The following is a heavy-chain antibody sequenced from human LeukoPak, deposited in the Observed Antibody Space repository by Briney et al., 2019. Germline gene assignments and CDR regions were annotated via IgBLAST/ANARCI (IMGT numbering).Heavy chain of an antibody. CDR3: PHSRIMITFGGLAEEAFDI. CDR2: IDWDDEK. CDR1: GFSVSTSGVG. J-gene: IGHJ3*02. D-gene: IGHD3-16*01. V-gene: IGHV2-5*02. Sequence: SGPTLVKPTQTRTLTCTFSGFSVSTSGVGVGWIRQPPGKALEWVALIDWDDEKRYSPSLKSRLTITKDTSKKQVVLTMHNMDPVDTATYYCPHSRIMITFGGLAEEAFDIWGQGTMVTVSS.